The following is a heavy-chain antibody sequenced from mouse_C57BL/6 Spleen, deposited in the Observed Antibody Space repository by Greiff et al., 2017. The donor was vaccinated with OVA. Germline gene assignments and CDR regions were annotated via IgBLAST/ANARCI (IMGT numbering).Heavy chain of an antibody. J-gene: IGHJ1*03. CDR2: IWSGGST. CDR3: AKRGTGTDGYFDV. V-gene: IGHV2-5*01. D-gene: IGHD4-1*01. CDR1: GFSLTSYG. Sequence: VKLVESGPGLVQPSQSLSITCTVSGFSLTSYGVHWVRQSPGKGLEWLGVIWSGGSTDYNAAFMSRLIITKDNSKSQVFFKMNSLQADDTAIYYCAKRGTGTDGYFDVWGTGTTVTVSS.